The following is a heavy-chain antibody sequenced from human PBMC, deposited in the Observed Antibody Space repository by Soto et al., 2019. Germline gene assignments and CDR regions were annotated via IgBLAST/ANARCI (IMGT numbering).Heavy chain of an antibody. CDR3: ARDHSKQWLVRYFDY. V-gene: IGHV4-31*03. CDR1: GGSISSGGYY. J-gene: IGHJ4*02. D-gene: IGHD6-19*01. CDR2: IYYSGST. Sequence: QVQLQESGPGLVKPSQTLSLTCTVSGGSISSGGYYWSWIRQHPGKGLEWIGYIYYSGSTYYNPSRKSRVTISVDTSKNRFCLKLSSVTAADTAVYYCARDHSKQWLVRYFDYWGQGSLVTVFS.